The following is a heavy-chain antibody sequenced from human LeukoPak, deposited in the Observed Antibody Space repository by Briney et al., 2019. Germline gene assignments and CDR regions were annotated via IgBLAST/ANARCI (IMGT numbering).Heavy chain of an antibody. V-gene: IGHV1-18*01. CDR2: ISAYNGNT. CDR1: GYTFTSYG. D-gene: IGHD6-13*01. Sequence: ASVKVSCKASGYTFTSYGTSWVRQAPGQGLEWMGWISAYNGNTNYAQKLQGRVTMTTDTSTSTAYMELRSLRSDDTAVYYCARDALSIAAAGTFDYWGQGTLVTVSS. J-gene: IGHJ4*02. CDR3: ARDALSIAAAGTFDY.